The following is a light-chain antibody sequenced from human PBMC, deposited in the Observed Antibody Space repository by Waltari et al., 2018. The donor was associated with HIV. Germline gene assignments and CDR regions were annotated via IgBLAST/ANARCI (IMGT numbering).Light chain of an antibody. CDR3: CSYAGSRTWV. J-gene: IGLJ3*02. CDR2: DVF. Sequence: QSALTQPASVSGSPGQSITVSCPGTSSAVGGYNFVSWYQQHPGKAPKLIIFDVFKRPAGVSERFSGSRSGNTASLTVSGLQAEDEADYYCCSYAGSRTWVFGGGTALTVL. CDR1: SSAVGGYNF. V-gene: IGLV2-23*02.